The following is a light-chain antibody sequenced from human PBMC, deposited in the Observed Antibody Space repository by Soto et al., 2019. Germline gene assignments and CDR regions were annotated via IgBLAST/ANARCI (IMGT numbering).Light chain of an antibody. Sequence: QSVLTQPPSASGTPGQRVTVSCSGSNSNIGRHTVNWYQQFPGTAPKLLIHSDSQRPSGVPDRFSGSKSGTSASLAISGLQSEDEADYYCAGWDDSLNGVFGGGTKLTVL. V-gene: IGLV1-44*01. J-gene: IGLJ2*01. CDR1: NSNIGRHT. CDR3: AGWDDSLNGV. CDR2: SDS.